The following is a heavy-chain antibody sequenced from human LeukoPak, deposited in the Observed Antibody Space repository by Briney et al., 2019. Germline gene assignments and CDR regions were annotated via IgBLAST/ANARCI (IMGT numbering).Heavy chain of an antibody. CDR1: GFPFINSE. CDR2: ISVSGAPI. Sequence: GGSLRLSCAASGFPFINSEMNWVRQPPGKGLEWVSYISVSGAPIYYADSVRGRFTISRDNAKNSLYLQMNSLTVEDTAIYYCVKDPNINWGQGTLVTVSS. J-gene: IGHJ4*02. V-gene: IGHV3-48*03. D-gene: IGHD1-14*01. CDR3: VKDPNIN.